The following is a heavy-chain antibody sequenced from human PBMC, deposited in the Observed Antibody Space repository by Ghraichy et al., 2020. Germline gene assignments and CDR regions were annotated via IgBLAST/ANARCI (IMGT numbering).Heavy chain of an antibody. CDR3: AKYSGYDLKRRRTFYYGVDV. Sequence: GESQNISCAASGFTFSSYAMSWVRQAPGKGLEWVSGISGSGGSTYYADSVKGRFTISRDNSKNTLYLQMNSLRAEDTAVYYCAKYSGYDLKRRRTFYYGVDVWGQGTTVTVSS. D-gene: IGHD5-12*01. J-gene: IGHJ6*02. CDR2: ISGSGGST. CDR1: GFTFSSYA. V-gene: IGHV3-23*01.